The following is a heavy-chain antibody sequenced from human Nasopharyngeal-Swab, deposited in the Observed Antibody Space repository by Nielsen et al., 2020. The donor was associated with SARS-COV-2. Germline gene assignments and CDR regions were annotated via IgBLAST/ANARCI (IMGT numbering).Heavy chain of an antibody. Sequence: GGSLRLSCAASGFTFSSYSMNWVRQAPGKGLEWVSYISSSSSTTYYADSVKGRFTISRHNSKNTLYLQMNSLRAEDTAVYYCARGFTGTYYYYYMDVWGKGTTVTVSS. CDR3: ARGFTGTYYYYYMDV. CDR1: GFTFSSYS. CDR2: ISSSSSTT. J-gene: IGHJ6*03. V-gene: IGHV3-48*01. D-gene: IGHD3-9*01.